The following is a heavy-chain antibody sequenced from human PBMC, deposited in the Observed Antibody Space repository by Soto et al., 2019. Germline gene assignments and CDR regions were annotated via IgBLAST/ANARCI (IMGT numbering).Heavy chain of an antibody. CDR3: ARLDYYDSTGTIDY. CDR2: IYYSGST. V-gene: IGHV4-59*01. J-gene: IGHJ4*02. CDR1: GGSISSYY. Sequence: QVQLQESGPGLVKPSETLSLTCTVSGGSISSYYWSWIRQPPGKGLEWIGYIYYSGSTNYNPSLTSRGTISVDTSKNQCSLKLSSVTAADTAVYYCARLDYYDSTGTIDYWGQGTLVTVSS. D-gene: IGHD3-22*01.